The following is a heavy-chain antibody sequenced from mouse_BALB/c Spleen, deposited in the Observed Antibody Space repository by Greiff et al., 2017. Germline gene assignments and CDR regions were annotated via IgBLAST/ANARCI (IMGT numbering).Heavy chain of an antibody. D-gene: IGHD2-2*01. CDR2: IYPGNGDT. V-gene: IGHV1-12*01. CDR1: GYTFTSYY. Sequence: QVQLQQPGAELVKPGASVKMSCKASGYTFTSYYMHWVKQTPGQGLEWIGAIYPGNGDTSYNQKFKGKATLTADKSSSTAYMQLSSLTSEDSAVYYCARGYGYDGHYYAMDYWGQGTSVTVSS. CDR3: ARGYGYDGHYYAMDY. J-gene: IGHJ4*01.